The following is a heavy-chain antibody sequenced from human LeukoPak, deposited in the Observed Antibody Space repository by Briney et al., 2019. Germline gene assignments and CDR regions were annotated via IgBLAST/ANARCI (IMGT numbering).Heavy chain of an antibody. J-gene: IGHJ4*02. CDR2: IRHDGSNK. V-gene: IGHV3-30*02. CDR1: GFTFSSYG. CDR3: AKDSSVYYYDNRNLDY. Sequence: PGGSLRLSCAASGFTFSSYGMYWVRQAPGKGLEWVAFIRHDGSNKHYADSVKGRFTISRDNSKNTLYLQMNSLRAEDTAVYYCAKDSSVYYYDNRNLDYWGQGTLVTVSS. D-gene: IGHD3-22*01.